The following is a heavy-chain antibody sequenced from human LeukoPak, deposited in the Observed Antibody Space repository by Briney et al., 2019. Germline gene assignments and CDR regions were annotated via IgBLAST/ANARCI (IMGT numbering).Heavy chain of an antibody. Sequence: GGSLRLSCAASGFTFSSYGMHWVRQAPGKGLEWVAFIRYDGSNKYYADSVKGRFTIPRDNSKNTLYLQMNSLRAEDTAVHYCAKDGQQLPSYYYYYYMDVWGKGTTVTISS. CDR3: AKDGQQLPSYYYYYYMDV. CDR1: GFTFSSYG. CDR2: IRYDGSNK. D-gene: IGHD6-13*01. V-gene: IGHV3-30*02. J-gene: IGHJ6*03.